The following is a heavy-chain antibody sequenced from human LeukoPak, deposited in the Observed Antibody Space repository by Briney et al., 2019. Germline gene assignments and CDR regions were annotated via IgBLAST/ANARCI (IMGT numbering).Heavy chain of an antibody. J-gene: IGHJ4*02. Sequence: GASVKVSFKTSGYSFTGYYIHWVRQAPGQGLEWMGRINPNSGGPNYGRKFQGTVTMTRDKSISTAYLELSNLRSDDTAAYYCVRGYSYGFYFDYWGQGSLVTVSS. CDR1: GYSFTGYY. V-gene: IGHV1-2*06. D-gene: IGHD5-18*01. CDR3: VRGYSYGFYFDY. CDR2: INPNSGGP.